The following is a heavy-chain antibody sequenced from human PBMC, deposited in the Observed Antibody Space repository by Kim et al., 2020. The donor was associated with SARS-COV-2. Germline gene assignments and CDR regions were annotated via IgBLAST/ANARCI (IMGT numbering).Heavy chain of an antibody. CDR3: HSRRGGSDY. V-gene: IGHV3-13*01. J-gene: IGHJ4*02. D-gene: IGHD3-16*01. CDR2: GDT. Sequence: GDTYYPGSVKGRFTISRENAKNSLYLQMNSLRAGDTAVYYCHSRRGGSDYWGQGTLVTVSS.